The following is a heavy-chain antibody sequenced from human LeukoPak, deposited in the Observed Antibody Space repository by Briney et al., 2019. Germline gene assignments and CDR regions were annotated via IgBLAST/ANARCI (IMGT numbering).Heavy chain of an antibody. CDR1: GFTFSSYG. CDR3: AKDDCSSTSCYVHKAFDI. V-gene: IGHV3-30*18. J-gene: IGHJ3*02. CDR2: ISYDGSNK. D-gene: IGHD2-2*01. Sequence: GGSLRLSCAASGFTFSSYGMHWVRQAPGRGLEWVAVISYDGSNKYYADSVKGRFTISRDNSKNTLYLQMNSLRAEDTAVYYCAKDDCSSTSCYVHKAFDIWGQGTMVTVSS.